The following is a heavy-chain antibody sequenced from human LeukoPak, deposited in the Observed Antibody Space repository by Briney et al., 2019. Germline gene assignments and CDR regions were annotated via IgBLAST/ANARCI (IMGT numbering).Heavy chain of an antibody. CDR1: GGSISSGSYY. V-gene: IGHV4-61*02. CDR3: ARDTAHYYGSGSYYYPGYAFDI. J-gene: IGHJ3*02. Sequence: PSETLSLTCTVSGGSISSGSYYWSWIRQPAGKGLEWIGRIYTSGSTNYNPSLKSRVTISVDTSKNQFSLKLSSVTAADTAVYYCARDTAHYYGSGSYYYPGYAFDIWGQGTMVTVSS. CDR2: IYTSGST. D-gene: IGHD3-10*01.